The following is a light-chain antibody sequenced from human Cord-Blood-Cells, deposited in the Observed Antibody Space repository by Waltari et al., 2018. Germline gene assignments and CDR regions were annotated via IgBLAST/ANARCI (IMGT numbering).Light chain of an antibody. V-gene: IGKV3-20*01. CDR1: QSVSSSY. J-gene: IGKJ1*01. CDR3: QQYGSSPLT. CDR2: GAS. Sequence: EIVLTQSPGTLSLXXGXXXTXXCRASQSVSSSYLAWYQQKPGQAPRLLIYGASSRATGIPDRFSGSGSGTDFTLTISRLEPEDFAVYYCQQYGSSPLTFGQGTKVEIK.